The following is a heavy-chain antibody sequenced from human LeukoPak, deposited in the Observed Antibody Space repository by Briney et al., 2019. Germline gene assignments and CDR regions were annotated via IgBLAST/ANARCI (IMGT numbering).Heavy chain of an antibody. CDR2: IIPIFGTA. V-gene: IGHV1-69*13. J-gene: IGHJ4*02. D-gene: IGHD5/OR15-5a*01. CDR3: AKERTPSVDIVSTGRLGYYFDY. Sequence: AASVKVSCKASGGTFNSYAISWVRQAPGQGLEWMGGIIPIFGTAIYAQKFQGRVTITADESTSTAYMELSSLRSEDTAVYYCAKERTPSVDIVSTGRLGYYFDYWGQGTLVTVSS. CDR1: GGTFNSYA.